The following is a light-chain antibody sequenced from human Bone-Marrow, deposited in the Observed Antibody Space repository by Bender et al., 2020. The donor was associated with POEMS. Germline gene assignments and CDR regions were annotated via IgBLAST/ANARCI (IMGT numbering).Light chain of an antibody. CDR1: SSDVGGYNY. J-gene: IGLJ3*02. CDR3: SSYRISSPVV. V-gene: IGLV2-14*03. CDR2: DVT. Sequence: QSALTQPASVSGSPGQSITIPCTGTSSDVGGYNYVSWYQQHPGKAPKLMIFDVTDRPSGVSNRFSGSKSGNTASLTISGLQAEDEADYYCSSYRISSPVVFGGGTKLTVL.